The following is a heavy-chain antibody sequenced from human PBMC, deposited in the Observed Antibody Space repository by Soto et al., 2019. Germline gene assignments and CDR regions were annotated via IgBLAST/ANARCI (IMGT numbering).Heavy chain of an antibody. V-gene: IGHV4-30-4*01. D-gene: IGHD3-22*01. CDR2: IYYSGST. J-gene: IGHJ4*02. Sequence: SETLSLTYTVSGGSISSGDYYWSWIRQPPGKGLEWIGYIYYSGSTYYNPSLKSRVTISVDTSKNQFSLKLSSVTAADTAVYYCARVPIGHYYYDSSGYRVYWGQGTLVTVSS. CDR1: GGSISSGDYY. CDR3: ARVPIGHYYYDSSGYRVY.